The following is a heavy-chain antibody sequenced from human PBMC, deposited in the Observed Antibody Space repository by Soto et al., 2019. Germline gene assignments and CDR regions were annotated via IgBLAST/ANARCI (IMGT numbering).Heavy chain of an antibody. CDR3: ASRLWSGYAAANHAFDI. J-gene: IGHJ3*02. CDR2: IIPIFGTA. Sequence: SVKVSCKASGGTFSSYAISWVRQAPGQGLEWMGGIIPIFGTANYAQKFQGRVTITADKSTSTAYMELSSLRSEDTAVYYCASRLWSGYAAANHAFDIWGQGTMVTVSS. D-gene: IGHD3-3*01. V-gene: IGHV1-69*06. CDR1: GGTFSSYA.